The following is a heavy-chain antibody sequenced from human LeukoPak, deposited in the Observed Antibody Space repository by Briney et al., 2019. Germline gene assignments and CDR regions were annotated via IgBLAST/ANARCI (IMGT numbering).Heavy chain of an antibody. CDR2: ISTDETT. CDR1: GFTVSTNY. D-gene: IGHD7-27*01. J-gene: IGHJ2*01. V-gene: IGHV3-53*01. CDR3: AKHWGYSFLYFDL. Sequence: GGPLRLSCAASGFTVSTNYMSWVRQAPGKGLEWVSLISTDETTYSADSVKGRFTISRDNSKNTLYLQMSSLRAEDTAVYYCAKHWGYSFLYFDLWGRGTLVTVSS.